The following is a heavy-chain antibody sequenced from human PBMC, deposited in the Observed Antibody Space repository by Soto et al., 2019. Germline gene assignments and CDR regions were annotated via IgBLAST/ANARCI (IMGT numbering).Heavy chain of an antibody. J-gene: IGHJ4*02. D-gene: IGHD6-6*01. V-gene: IGHV4-61*01. CDR3: ARDPLGYSSSHFFDQ. CDR1: GASVSSGNRY. CDR2: IYYSGSN. Sequence: QVQLQESGPGLVKPSETLSVTCSVSGASVSSGNRYWSWLRQSPGKGLGWIGFIYYSGSNNYNPSLKSRVTISVDTSKNQFSLKVSSVTAADTAVYFCARDPLGYSSSHFFDQWGQGTLVTVSS.